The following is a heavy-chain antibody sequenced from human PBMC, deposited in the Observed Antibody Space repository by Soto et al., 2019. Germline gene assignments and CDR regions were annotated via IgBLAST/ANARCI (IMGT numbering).Heavy chain of an antibody. CDR2: VNPNGGST. Sequence: GASVKVSCKASGYIFTSRSIHWVRQAPGQGLEWMGLVNPNGGSTVYAEKFHGRVSMTSDTSASTVYIDLSRLTSEDTAIYYCAREAYCGWSRCYGLDPWGQGTLVTVSS. V-gene: IGHV1-46*01. CDR1: GYIFTSRS. D-gene: IGHD2-21*01. CDR3: AREAYCGWSRCYGLDP. J-gene: IGHJ5*02.